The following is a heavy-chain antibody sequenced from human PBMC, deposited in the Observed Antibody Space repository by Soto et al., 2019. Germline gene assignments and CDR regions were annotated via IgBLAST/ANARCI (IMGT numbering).Heavy chain of an antibody. CDR1: GGTFSSFP. CDR2: IIPVLGAP. V-gene: IGHV1-69*01. J-gene: IGHJ4*02. Sequence: QVQLVQSGTEVKKPGSSVKVSCKTSGGTFSSFPIAWVRQAPGQGLEWVGGIIPVLGAPSYAQTFQGRVTITADESTSAAYLELSSLRSDDTAVYFCARDRHYENHTSYYLKYYFDYWGQGTLVTVSS. D-gene: IGHD3-22*01. CDR3: ARDRHYENHTSYYLKYYFDY.